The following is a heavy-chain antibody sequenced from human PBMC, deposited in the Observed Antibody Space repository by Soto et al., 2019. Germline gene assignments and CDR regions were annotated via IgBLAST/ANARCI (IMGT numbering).Heavy chain of an antibody. V-gene: IGHV3-53*04. D-gene: IGHD4-17*01. J-gene: IGHJ3*02. CDR1: GFTVSSNY. CDR2: IYSGGST. Sequence: PGGSLRLSCAASGFTVSSNYMSWVRQAPGKGLEWVSVIYSGGSTYYADSVKGRFTISRHNSKNTLYLQMNSLRAEDTAVYYCARGHDYGGDDAFDIWGQGTMDTVSS. CDR3: ARGHDYGGDDAFDI.